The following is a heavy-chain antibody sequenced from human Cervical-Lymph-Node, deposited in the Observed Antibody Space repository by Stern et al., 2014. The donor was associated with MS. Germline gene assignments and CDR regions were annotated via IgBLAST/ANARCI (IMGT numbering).Heavy chain of an antibody. CDR1: GYNFNNYW. CDR2: IYPGDSAS. V-gene: IGHV5-51*01. D-gene: IGHD2-15*01. CDR3: ARIRGRFGYDAFDI. Sequence: EVQLEESGAGVKKPGESLKIPCKGSGYNFNNYWIGWVRHMPGKGLERKWIIYPGDSASAYSPSFQSKGTISADKSISSAYLHWSSLRASDTAMYYCARIRGRFGYDAFDIWGQGTMVTVSS. J-gene: IGHJ3*02.